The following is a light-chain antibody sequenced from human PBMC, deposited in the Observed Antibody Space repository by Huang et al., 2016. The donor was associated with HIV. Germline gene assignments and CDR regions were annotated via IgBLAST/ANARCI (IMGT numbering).Light chain of an antibody. CDR1: ESVSSS. CDR2: DAS. J-gene: IGKJ5*01. V-gene: IGKV3-15*01. CDR3: QQYNDWPPIT. Sequence: EIVMTQSPDTLSVFPGESVTLSCRASESVSSSLAWYQQKSGQAPRLLIYDASTRATGIPARFSGSGSGTEFTLTINSLLSEDFAVYYCQQYNDWPPITFGQGTRLDMK.